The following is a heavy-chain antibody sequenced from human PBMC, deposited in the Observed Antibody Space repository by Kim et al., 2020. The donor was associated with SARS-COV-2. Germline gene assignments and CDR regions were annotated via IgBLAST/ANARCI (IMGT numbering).Heavy chain of an antibody. J-gene: IGHJ6*02. D-gene: IGHD2-15*01. V-gene: IGHV3-15*01. Sequence: TDYSAPVKGRFTISRDDSKNTVYLQMNTLTTEDTAIYYCTRPVGYSMDVWGQGNTVIVSS. CDR3: TRPVGYSMDV. CDR2: T.